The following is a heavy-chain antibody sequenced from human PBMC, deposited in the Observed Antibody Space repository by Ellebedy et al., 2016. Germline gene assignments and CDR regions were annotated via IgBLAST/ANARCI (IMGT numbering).Heavy chain of an antibody. Sequence: GESLKISXAASGFTFSTYDMSWVRQAPGKGLEWVTGISKSDGATYYADSVKGRFTISRDDSKNTLYLQMNSLRAEDTAIYYCAKDGRGYCSGASCWGQGTLVTVSS. J-gene: IGHJ4*02. V-gene: IGHV3-23*01. CDR3: AKDGRGYCSGASC. D-gene: IGHD2-15*01. CDR2: ISKSDGAT. CDR1: GFTFSTYD.